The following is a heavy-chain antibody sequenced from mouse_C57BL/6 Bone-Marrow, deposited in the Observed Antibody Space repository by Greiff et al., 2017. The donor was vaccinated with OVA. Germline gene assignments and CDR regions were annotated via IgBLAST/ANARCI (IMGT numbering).Heavy chain of an antibody. Sequence: DVQLQESGPELVKPGASVKISCKASGYSFTGYYMNWVKQSPEKSLEWIGEINPSTGGTTYNQKFKAKATLTVDKSSSTAYMQLKSLTSEDSAVYYCARNSNYWFAYWGQGTLVTVSA. V-gene: IGHV1-42*01. CDR2: INPSTGGT. CDR1: GYSFTGYY. D-gene: IGHD2-5*01. J-gene: IGHJ3*01. CDR3: ARNSNYWFAY.